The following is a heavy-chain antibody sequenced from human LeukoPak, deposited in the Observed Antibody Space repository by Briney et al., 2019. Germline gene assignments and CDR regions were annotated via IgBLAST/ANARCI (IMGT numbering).Heavy chain of an antibody. CDR3: ARGPAYGSLYYFDY. CDR2: IYDSGST. D-gene: IGHD6-13*01. Sequence: SETLSLTCTVSNYSISSGYYWGWIRQPPGKGLEWIGNIYDSGSTYYNPSLKSRVTISVDTSKNQFSLKLSSVTAADTAVYSCARGPAYGSLYYFDYWGQGTLVTVSS. CDR1: NYSISSGYY. V-gene: IGHV4-38-2*02. J-gene: IGHJ4*02.